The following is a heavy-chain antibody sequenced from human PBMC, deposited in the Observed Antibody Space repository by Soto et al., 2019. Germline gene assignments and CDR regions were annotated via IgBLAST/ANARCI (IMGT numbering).Heavy chain of an antibody. CDR1: GGTFSSYA. D-gene: IGHD2-8*02. V-gene: IGHV1-69*13. Sequence: SVKVSCKASGGTFSSYAISWVRQAPGQGLEWMGGIIPIFGTANYAQKFQGRVTITADESTSTAYMELSSLRSEDTAVYYCARDQSENLVLVRSGWYDPWGQGTLVTVSS. CDR2: IIPIFGTA. J-gene: IGHJ5*02. CDR3: ARDQSENLVLVRSGWYDP.